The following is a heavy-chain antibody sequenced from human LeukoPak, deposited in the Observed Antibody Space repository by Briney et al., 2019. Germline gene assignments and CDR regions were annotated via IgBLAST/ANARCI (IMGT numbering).Heavy chain of an antibody. J-gene: IGHJ4*02. Sequence: PSETLSLTCTVSGGSISSGGYYWSWIRQHPGKGLEWIGYIYYSGSTYYNPSLKSRVTISADTSKNQFSLKLSSVTAADTAVYYCARGRGGYSRPLDYWGQGTLVTVSS. CDR3: ARGRGGYSRPLDY. V-gene: IGHV4-31*03. CDR1: GGSISSGGYY. D-gene: IGHD5-18*01. CDR2: IYYSGST.